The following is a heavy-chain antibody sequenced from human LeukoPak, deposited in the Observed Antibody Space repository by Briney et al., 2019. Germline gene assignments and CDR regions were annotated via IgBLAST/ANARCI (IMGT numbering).Heavy chain of an antibody. J-gene: IGHJ4*02. D-gene: IGHD3-16*02. CDR1: GYTFTSYG. V-gene: IGHV1-2*02. CDR2: INPNSGGT. CDR3: ARDLGRLRLGELSLWN. Sequence: GAAVKVSCKASGYTFTSYGISWVRQAPGQGLEWMGWINPNSGGTNYAQKFQGRVTMTRDTSISTAYMELSRLRSDDTAVYYCARDLGRLRLGELSLWNWGQGTLVTVSS.